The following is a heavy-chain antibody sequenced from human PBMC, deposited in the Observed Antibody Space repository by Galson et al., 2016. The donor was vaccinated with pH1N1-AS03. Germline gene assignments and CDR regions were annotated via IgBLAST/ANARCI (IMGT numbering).Heavy chain of an antibody. CDR3: ARAAPFDP. CDR2: ISPYNGNT. D-gene: IGHD2-15*01. J-gene: IGHJ5*02. Sequence: SVKVSCKASGYTFPNFGMSWVRQAPGQGLEWMGWISPYNGNTQYAQRLEGRVTMTTDTSTNTAYFELRSRTYDDTDVYYCARAAPFDPWGHGTLVIVSS. CDR1: GYTFPNFG. V-gene: IGHV1-18*04.